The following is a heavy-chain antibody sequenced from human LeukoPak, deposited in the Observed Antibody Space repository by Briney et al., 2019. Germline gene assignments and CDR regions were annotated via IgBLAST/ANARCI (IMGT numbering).Heavy chain of an antibody. CDR3: AKDGGYDILTGYYGFDY. D-gene: IGHD3-9*01. CDR2: ISGSGGST. Sequence: GGSLRLSCAASGFTFSSYAMSWVRQAPGKGLEWVSAISGSGGSTYYADSVKGRFTISRDNSKNTLYLQMNSLRAEDTAVYCCAKDGGYDILTGYYGFDYWGQGTLVTVSS. V-gene: IGHV3-23*01. CDR1: GFTFSSYA. J-gene: IGHJ4*02.